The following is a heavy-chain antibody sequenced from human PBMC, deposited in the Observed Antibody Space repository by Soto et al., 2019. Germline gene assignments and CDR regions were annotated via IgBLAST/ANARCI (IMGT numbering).Heavy chain of an antibody. J-gene: IGHJ4*02. CDR3: ARDLGNWNEKDF. CDR1: GFTFSSYW. V-gene: IGHV3-74*01. CDR2: INSDGSST. D-gene: IGHD1-1*01. Sequence: EVQLVESGGDLVQPGGSLRLSCAASGFTFSSYWMHWVRQAPGKGLVWVSRINSDGSSTSYADSVKGRFTSSRANAKNTLYLQMNSLRAEDTAVYYCARDLGNWNEKDFWGQGTLVTVSS.